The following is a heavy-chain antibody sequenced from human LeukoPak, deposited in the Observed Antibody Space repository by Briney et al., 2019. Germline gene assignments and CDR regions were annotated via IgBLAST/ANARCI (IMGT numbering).Heavy chain of an antibody. CDR1: GFTFSDYY. CDR2: ISSSGSTI. CDR3: ARCRSYYYYYYMDV. J-gene: IGHJ6*03. V-gene: IGHV3-11*01. Sequence: PGGSLRLSCAASGFTFSDYYMSWIRQAPGKGLEWVSYISSSGSTIYYADSVEGRFTISRDNAKNPLYLQMNSLRAEDTAVYYCARCRSYYYYYYMDVWGKGTTVTVSS. D-gene: IGHD5/OR15-5a*01.